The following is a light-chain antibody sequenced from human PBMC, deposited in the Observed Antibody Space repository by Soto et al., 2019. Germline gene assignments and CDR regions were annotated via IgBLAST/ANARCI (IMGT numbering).Light chain of an antibody. Sequence: QSVLTQPASVSGSPGQSITISCTGTSSDVGKYNYVSWYQQHPGKAPKLIIYEVSNRPSGVSNRFTGSKSGNTASLTISGLQAEDEADYYCNSYTGSSPLYVFGTGTQLTVL. V-gene: IGLV2-14*01. CDR1: SSDVGKYNY. CDR2: EVS. CDR3: NSYTGSSPLYV. J-gene: IGLJ1*01.